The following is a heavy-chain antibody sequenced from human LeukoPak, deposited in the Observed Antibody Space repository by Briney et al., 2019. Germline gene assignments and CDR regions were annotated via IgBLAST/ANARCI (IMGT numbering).Heavy chain of an antibody. D-gene: IGHD1-26*01. CDR1: GGSISSYY. V-gene: IGHV4-59*08. J-gene: IGHJ3*02. CDR3: ARRLRIEGGSRRGDALDM. CDR2: IYNSGST. Sequence: SETLSLTCTVSGGSISSYYWSWIRQPPGKGLEWIGYIYNSGSTNYNPSLKSRVTISTDTSKKQFSLRVSSVTAADTAVYYCARRLRIEGGSRRGDALDMWGQGTMVTVSS.